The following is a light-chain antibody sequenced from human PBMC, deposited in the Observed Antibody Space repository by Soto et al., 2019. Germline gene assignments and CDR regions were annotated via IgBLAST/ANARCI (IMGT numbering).Light chain of an antibody. CDR2: AAS. Sequence: DIQMTQSPSSLSASVGDRVTITCRASQSISNYLNWYQQKPEKAPQLLIYAASSLNSGLPSRFSGSGSGTDFTLTISSLQAEDFATYYCQQSYSTPRTFGQGTKLEIK. CDR1: QSISNY. V-gene: IGKV1-39*01. CDR3: QQSYSTPRT. J-gene: IGKJ1*01.